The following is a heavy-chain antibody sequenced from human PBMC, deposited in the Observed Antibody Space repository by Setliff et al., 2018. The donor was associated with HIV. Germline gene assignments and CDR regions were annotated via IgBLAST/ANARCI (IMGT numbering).Heavy chain of an antibody. CDR1: GFSFRIYA. J-gene: IGHJ4*02. V-gene: IGHV3-23*01. Sequence: GGSLRLSCAASGFSFRIYAMSWVRQAPGKGLEWVSTIGGSGANTYDAHSMKGRFTITRDNSKNTRYLQMNSLTAEDTAVYYCARENYYVIEYWGQGTQVTVSS. CDR2: IGGSGANT. CDR3: ARENYYVIEY. D-gene: IGHD3-10*02.